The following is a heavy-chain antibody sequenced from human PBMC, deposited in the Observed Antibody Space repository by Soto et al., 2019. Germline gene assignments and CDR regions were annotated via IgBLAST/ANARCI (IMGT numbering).Heavy chain of an antibody. CDR3: ARKWVGARTFDFDI. D-gene: IGHD1-26*01. CDR1: GFIFKNYG. CDR2: ISPSGVST. Sequence: PGWSLRLSCAASGFIFKNYGMHWFRQAPGKGLEWVSGISPSGVSTYDADSVKGRFTISRDNSKNTVFLQMTSLRVEDTAMYFCARKWVGARTFDFDIWGQGTLVTDSS. J-gene: IGHJ3*02. V-gene: IGHV3-23*01.